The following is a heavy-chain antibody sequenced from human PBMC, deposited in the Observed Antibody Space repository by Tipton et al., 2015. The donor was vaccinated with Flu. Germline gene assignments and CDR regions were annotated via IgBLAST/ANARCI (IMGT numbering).Heavy chain of an antibody. Sequence: SLRLSCVGSGFTFSSFDMNWVRQGPGKGLEWVSSIGSNSDYKFYADSVKGRFAISRDNANNLLFLQMNSLRAEDTAVYYCTRDLYGSGGDWFDPWGQGTLVTVSS. D-gene: IGHD3-10*01. CDR3: TRDLYGSGGDWFDP. CDR1: GFTFSSFD. V-gene: IGHV3-21*01. J-gene: IGHJ5*02. CDR2: IGSNSDYK.